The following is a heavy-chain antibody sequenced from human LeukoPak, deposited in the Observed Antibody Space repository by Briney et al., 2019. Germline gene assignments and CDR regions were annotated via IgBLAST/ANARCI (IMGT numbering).Heavy chain of an antibody. CDR3: ATHVRGGNGFDP. CDR2: ISHSGTI. Sequence: SETLSLTCIVSGGSISSSNSYWDWIRQPPGRGLEWIGDISHSGTINYNPSLRTRVTISADTSKNQLSLKLNSVTAADTAVYYCATHVRGGNGFDPWGQGTLVTVSS. V-gene: IGHV4-39*01. D-gene: IGHD4-23*01. CDR1: GGSISSSNSY. J-gene: IGHJ5*02.